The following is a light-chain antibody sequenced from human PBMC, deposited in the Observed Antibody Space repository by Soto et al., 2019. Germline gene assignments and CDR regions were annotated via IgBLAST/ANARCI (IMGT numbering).Light chain of an antibody. J-gene: IGLJ1*01. CDR2: KAI. CDR1: SSNIGGYNV. V-gene: IGLV2-23*01. Sequence: QSALTQPASVSGSPGQSITIPCSGTSSNIGGYNVVSWYQQHPGKAPKVIIYKAIKRPSGVSNRFSGSISGTTASLTISGLQADDEADYYCCSYVGATTYVFGSGTKLTVL. CDR3: CSYVGATTYV.